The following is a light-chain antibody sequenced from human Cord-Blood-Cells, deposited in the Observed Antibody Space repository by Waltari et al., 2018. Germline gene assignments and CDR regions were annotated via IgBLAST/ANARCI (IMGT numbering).Light chain of an antibody. Sequence: DIVMTQSPDSLAVSLGERATINCKSSQSVLYSSNNKNYLALYQQKPGQPPKLLIYWASTRESGVPDRFSGSGSGTEFTLTISGLQAEDVAVYYCQQYYSTPITFGQGTRLEIK. CDR3: QQYYSTPIT. J-gene: IGKJ5*01. CDR2: WAS. CDR1: QSVLYSSNNKNY. V-gene: IGKV4-1*01.